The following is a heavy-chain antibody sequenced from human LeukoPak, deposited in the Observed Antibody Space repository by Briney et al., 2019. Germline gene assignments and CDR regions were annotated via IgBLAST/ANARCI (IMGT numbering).Heavy chain of an antibody. CDR3: ARGGSSSWYVDY. CDR2: SSGSSI. CDR1: GFTFSDYY. J-gene: IGHJ4*02. V-gene: IGHV3-11*01. Sequence: GGSLRLSCAASGFTFSDYYMSWIRQAPGKGLEWVSYSSGSSIYYADFVKGRFTISRDNAKNSLYLQMNSLRAEDTAVYYCARGGSSSWYVDYGGRGTLVTVPS. D-gene: IGHD6-13*01.